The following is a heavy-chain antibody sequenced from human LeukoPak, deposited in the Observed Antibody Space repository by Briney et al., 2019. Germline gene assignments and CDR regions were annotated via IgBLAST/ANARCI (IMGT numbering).Heavy chain of an antibody. D-gene: IGHD1-1*01. CDR3: ARHPVRLAGH. Sequence: SETLPLTCTLSAVSISSSIFYSPRIRQPPGKGLEWIGSIYYSGNTYYNPSLKSRVSISVDTSKNQFSLKLSSVTAADTGVYYCARHPVRLAGHWAQGTLVAVSS. CDR1: AVSISSSIFY. V-gene: IGHV4-39*01. J-gene: IGHJ4*02. CDR2: IYYSGNT.